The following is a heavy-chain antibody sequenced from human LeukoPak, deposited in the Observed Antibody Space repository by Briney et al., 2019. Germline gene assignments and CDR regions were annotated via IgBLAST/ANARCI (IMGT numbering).Heavy chain of an antibody. V-gene: IGHV1-69*05. Sequence: EASVKVSCKASGGTFSSYAISWVRQAPGQGLEWMGGIIPIFGTANYAQNFQERVTITRDMSTSTAYMELSSLRSEDTAVYYCVADCYGDCIDWGQGTLVTVSS. CDR3: VADCYGDCID. J-gene: IGHJ4*02. D-gene: IGHD4-17*01. CDR1: GGTFSSYA. CDR2: IIPIFGTA.